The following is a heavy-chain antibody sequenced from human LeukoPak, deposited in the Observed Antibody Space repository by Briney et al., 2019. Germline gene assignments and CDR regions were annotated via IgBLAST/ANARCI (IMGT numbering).Heavy chain of an antibody. V-gene: IGHV1-2*02. CDR1: GYTFTGYY. Sequence: ASVKVSCKASGYTFTGYYMHWVRQAPGQGLEWMGWINPNSGGTNYAQKIQGRVTMTRDTSISTAYMELSRLRSDDTAVYYCARDLGGSGYDLPPCYWGQGTLVTVSS. D-gene: IGHD5-12*01. CDR3: ARDLGGSGYDLPPCY. J-gene: IGHJ4*02. CDR2: INPNSGGT.